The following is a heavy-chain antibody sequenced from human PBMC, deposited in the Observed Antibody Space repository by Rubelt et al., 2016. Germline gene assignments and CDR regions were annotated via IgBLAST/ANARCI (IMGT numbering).Heavy chain of an antibody. J-gene: IGHJ3*02. CDR3: ATVANGNTIAFDI. CDR2: IWYDGSDK. CDR1: GFNFRTYG. Sequence: QVQLVESGGGVVQPGRSLRLSCAASGFNFRTYGMHWVRQAPGKGLEWVAVIWYDGSDKYYADSVKGRFTISRENSKNMRYLQMNTRKAEDTAVYYCATVANGNTIAFDIWGQGTMVTVSS. V-gene: IGHV3-33*01. D-gene: IGHD3-3*01.